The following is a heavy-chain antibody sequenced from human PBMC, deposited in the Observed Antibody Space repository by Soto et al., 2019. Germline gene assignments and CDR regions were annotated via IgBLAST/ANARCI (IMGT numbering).Heavy chain of an antibody. CDR2: MNPNSGNT. CDR3: ARTLYGDNVAY. D-gene: IGHD4-17*01. Sequence: QVQLVQSGAEVKKPGASVKVSCKASGYTFTRYDINWVGQAPGQGLEWRGWMNPNSGNTGYAQKVQGRVTMTRNTSISTAYMELSSLRSEDTAVYYCARTLYGDNVAYWGQGALVTVSS. V-gene: IGHV1-8*01. J-gene: IGHJ4*02. CDR1: GYTFTRYD.